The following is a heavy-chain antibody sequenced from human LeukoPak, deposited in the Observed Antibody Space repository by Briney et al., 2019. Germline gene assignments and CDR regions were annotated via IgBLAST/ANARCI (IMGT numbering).Heavy chain of an antibody. CDR1: GYTFASFG. Sequence: GASVKVSCKTSGYTFASFGISWVRQAPGQGLEWMGWISAYNGNTNYAQKLQGRVTVTTDASTSTAYMELRSLRSDDTAVYYCARTHCGVPSCSHDAFDGWGQGTMVTVSS. CDR3: ARTHCGVPSCSHDAFDG. V-gene: IGHV1-18*01. J-gene: IGHJ3*01. CDR2: ISAYNGNT. D-gene: IGHD2-2*01.